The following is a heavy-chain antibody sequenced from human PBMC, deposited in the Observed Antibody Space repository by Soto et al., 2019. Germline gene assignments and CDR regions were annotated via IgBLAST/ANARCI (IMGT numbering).Heavy chain of an antibody. Sequence: SETLSLTCTVSGGSISSYYWSWIRQPPGKGLEWIGYIYYSGSTNYNPSLKSRVTISVDTSKNQFSLKLSSVTAADTAVYYCARGITMVRGVTGLWFDPWGQGTLVTVSS. J-gene: IGHJ5*02. CDR1: GGSISSYY. CDR3: ARGITMVRGVTGLWFDP. CDR2: IYYSGST. D-gene: IGHD3-10*01. V-gene: IGHV4-59*08.